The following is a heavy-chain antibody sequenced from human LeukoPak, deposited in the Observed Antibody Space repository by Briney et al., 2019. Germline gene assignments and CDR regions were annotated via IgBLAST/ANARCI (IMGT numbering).Heavy chain of an antibody. CDR2: IYYSGST. Sequence: SETLSLTCTVSSGSMNNHYWSWIRQPPGKGLEWVGYIYYSGSTNYNPSLKSRVTISVDTSKNQFSLSLNSVTAADTAVYFCARYILTVTGYWYFDLWGRGALVTVSS. V-gene: IGHV4-59*08. J-gene: IGHJ2*01. CDR3: ARYILTVTGYWYFDL. CDR1: SGSMNNHY. D-gene: IGHD3-9*01.